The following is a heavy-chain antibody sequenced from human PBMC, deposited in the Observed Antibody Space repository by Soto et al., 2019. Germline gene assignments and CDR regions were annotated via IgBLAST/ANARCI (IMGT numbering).Heavy chain of an antibody. J-gene: IGHJ5*02. Sequence: SETLSLTCTVSGGSVSSGSYYWSWIRQPPGKGLEWIGRVYTSGNTDYNPSLTSRVTVSVDTSKNQFSLKLRFVTAADTAVYYCAREAAETVGDGYWCDPWGQGTLVTVSS. D-gene: IGHD6-13*01. CDR1: GGSVSSGSYY. CDR3: AREAAETVGDGYWCDP. V-gene: IGHV4-61*01. CDR2: VYTSGNT.